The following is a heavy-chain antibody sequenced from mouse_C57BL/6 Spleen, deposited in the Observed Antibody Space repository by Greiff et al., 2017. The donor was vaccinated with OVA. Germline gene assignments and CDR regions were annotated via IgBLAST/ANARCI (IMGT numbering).Heavy chain of an antibody. CDR3: TRDLNYSNRDYYAKDY. D-gene: IGHD2-5*01. Sequence: EVMLVESGEGLVKPGGSLKLSCAASGFTFSSYAMSWVRQTPEKRLEWVAYISSGGDYIYYADTVKGRFTISRDNARNTLYLQMSSLKSEKTAMYYSTRDLNYSNRDYYAKDYWGQGTSVTVSS. J-gene: IGHJ4*01. CDR1: GFTFSSYA. CDR2: ISSGGDYI. V-gene: IGHV5-9-1*02.